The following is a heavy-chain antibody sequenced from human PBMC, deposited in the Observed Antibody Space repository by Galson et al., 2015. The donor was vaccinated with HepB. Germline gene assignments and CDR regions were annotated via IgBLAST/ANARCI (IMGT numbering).Heavy chain of an antibody. Sequence: SLRLSCAASGFTFSKYGMHWVRQAPGKGLEWVAVIWYDGSNQYYADSVKGRFTISRDNSKNTLYLRMNSLRAEDTAVYYCARPSACCSSSACSGARPLHLYYYYGLNAWGQGTTVTVSS. CDR1: GFTFSKYG. D-gene: IGHD2-2*01. V-gene: IGHV3-33*01. CDR2: IWYDGSNQ. CDR3: ARPSACCSSSACSGARPLHLYYYYGLNA. J-gene: IGHJ6*02.